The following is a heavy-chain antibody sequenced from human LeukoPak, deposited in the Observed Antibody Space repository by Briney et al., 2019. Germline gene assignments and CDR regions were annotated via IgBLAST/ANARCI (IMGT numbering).Heavy chain of an antibody. CDR1: GGSLSSGDYY. CDR3: ARGGVPAAPYFDY. J-gene: IGHJ4*02. D-gene: IGHD2-2*01. V-gene: IGHV4-30-4*01. CDR2: IYYSGST. Sequence: SETLSLTCTVSGGSLSSGDYYWSWIRQPPGKGLVWIGYIYYSGSTYYNPSLKSRVTISVDTSKNQFSLKLSSVTAADTAVYYCARGGVPAAPYFDYWGQGTLVTVSS.